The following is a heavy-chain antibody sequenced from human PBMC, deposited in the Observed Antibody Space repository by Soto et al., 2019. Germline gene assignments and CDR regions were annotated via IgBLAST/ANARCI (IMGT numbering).Heavy chain of an antibody. CDR1: GFTFSSYG. Sequence: GGSLRLSCAASGFTFSSYGMHWVRQAPGKGLEWVAVIWYDGSNKYYADSVKGRFTISRDNSKNTLYLQMNSLRAEDTAVYYCARDPKGTAMGPYYYYGMDVWGQGTTVTVSS. V-gene: IGHV3-33*01. J-gene: IGHJ6*02. CDR2: IWYDGSNK. CDR3: ARDPKGTAMGPYYYYGMDV. D-gene: IGHD5-18*01.